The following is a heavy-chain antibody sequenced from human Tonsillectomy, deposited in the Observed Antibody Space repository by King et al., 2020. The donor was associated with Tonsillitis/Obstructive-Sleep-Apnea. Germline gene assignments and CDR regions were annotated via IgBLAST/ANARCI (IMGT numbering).Heavy chain of an antibody. D-gene: IGHD1-14*01. CDR3: ARALPIRSGTGWFDP. V-gene: IGHV3-11*05. CDR1: GFTFSDYY. J-gene: IGHJ5*02. CDR2: ISSSSSYT. Sequence: VQLVESGGGLVKPGGALRLSCAASGFTFSDYYMSWIRQAPGKGLEWVSYISSSSSYTNYADSVKGRFTISRDNAKNSLYLQMNSLRAEDTAVYYCARALPIRSGTGWFDPWGQGTLVTVSS.